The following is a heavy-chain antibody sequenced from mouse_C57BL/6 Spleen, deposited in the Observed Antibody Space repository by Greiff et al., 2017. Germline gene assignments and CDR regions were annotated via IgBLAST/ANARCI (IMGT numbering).Heavy chain of an antibody. CDR1: GFNIKDDY. CDR3: TTHYGSSYERGY. Sequence: EVQLQQSGAELVRPGASVKLSCTASGFNIKDDYMHRVKQRPEQGLEWIGWIDPENGDTEYASKFQGKATITADTSSNTAYLQLSSLTSEDTAVYYCTTHYGSSYERGYWGQGTTLTVSS. CDR2: IDPENGDT. D-gene: IGHD1-1*01. J-gene: IGHJ2*01. V-gene: IGHV14-4*01.